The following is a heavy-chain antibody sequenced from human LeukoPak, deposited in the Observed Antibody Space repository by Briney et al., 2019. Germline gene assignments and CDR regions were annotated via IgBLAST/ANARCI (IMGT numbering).Heavy chain of an antibody. CDR2: INYRRST. D-gene: IGHD3-10*01. V-gene: IGHV4-39*01. CDR3: ARPYYYGSGSYYNTKNWFDP. J-gene: IGHJ5*02. CDR1: GGSVSSASYS. Sequence: SETLSLTCTVSGGSVSSASYSWTWIRQHSGKGLEWIGNINYRRSTTYNPSLKSRVTISVYTSKNQFSLKLSSVTAADTAVYYCARPYYYGSGSYYNTKNWFDPWGQGTLVTVSS.